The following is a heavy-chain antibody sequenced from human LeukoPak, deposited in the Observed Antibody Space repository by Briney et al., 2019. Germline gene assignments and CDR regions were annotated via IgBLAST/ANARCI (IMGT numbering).Heavy chain of an antibody. V-gene: IGHV7-4-1*02. D-gene: IGHD4-17*01. CDR1: GYTFTSYA. J-gene: IGHJ4*02. Sequence: ASVKVSCKASGYTFTSYAMNWVRQAPGQGLEWMGWINTNTGNPTYAQGFTGRFVFSLDTSVSTAYLQISSLKAEDTAVYYCARTNDYGDETYYFDYWGQGTLVAVSS. CDR3: ARTNDYGDETYYFDY. CDR2: INTNTGNP.